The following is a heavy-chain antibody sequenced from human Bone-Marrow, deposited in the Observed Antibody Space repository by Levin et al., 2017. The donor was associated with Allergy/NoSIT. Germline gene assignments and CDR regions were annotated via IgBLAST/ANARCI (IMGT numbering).Heavy chain of an antibody. CDR3: ASSISLIRGGLDAFDV. V-gene: IGHV4-30-2*01. Sequence: SETLSLTCDVSGGSMNSGGSSWSWIRQPPEKGLEWIGDIYHSGRTHYNPSLESRVTISVDRSKNQFSLKLRSVTAADTAVYYCASSISLIRGGLDAFDVWGQGTVVIVSS. D-gene: IGHD3-10*01. J-gene: IGHJ3*01. CDR2: IYHSGRT. CDR1: GGSMNSGGSS.